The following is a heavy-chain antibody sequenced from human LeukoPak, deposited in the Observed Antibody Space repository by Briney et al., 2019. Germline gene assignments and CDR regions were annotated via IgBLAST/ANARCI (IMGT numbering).Heavy chain of an antibody. Sequence: SETLSLTCTVSGGSISSYYWSWIRQPPGKGREWIGYIYYSGSTNYNPSLKSRVTISVDTSKNQFSLKLSSVTAADTAVYYCARDLNGSYFFDYWGQGTLVTVSS. CDR3: ARDLNGSYFFDY. V-gene: IGHV4-59*01. J-gene: IGHJ4*02. CDR1: GGSISSYY. CDR2: IYYSGST. D-gene: IGHD1-26*01.